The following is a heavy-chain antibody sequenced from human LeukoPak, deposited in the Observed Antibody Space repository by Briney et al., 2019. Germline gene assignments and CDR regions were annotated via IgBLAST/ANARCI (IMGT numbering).Heavy chain of an antibody. Sequence: GASVKVSCKASGYTFTSYYMHWVRQAPGQGLEWMGIINPSGGSTSYAQKFQGRVTMTRDTSTSTVYMELSSLRSEDTAVYYCARDGARITMVRGVIGGYWGQGTLVTVSS. J-gene: IGHJ4*02. CDR1: GYTFTSYY. CDR3: ARDGARITMVRGVIGGY. CDR2: INPSGGST. D-gene: IGHD3-10*01. V-gene: IGHV1-46*01.